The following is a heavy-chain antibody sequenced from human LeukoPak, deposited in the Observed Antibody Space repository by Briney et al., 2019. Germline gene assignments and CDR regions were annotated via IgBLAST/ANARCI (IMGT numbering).Heavy chain of an antibody. J-gene: IGHJ4*02. CDR3: ARKASSSGGANFDC. D-gene: IGHD6-6*01. V-gene: IGHV3-23*01. Sequence: GGSLRLSCAASGFTFTSYAMNWVRQAPGKGLEWVSAISGSGGSTYYADSVKGRFTISRDNSKNTLYLQVNSLRAEDTAVYFCARKASSSGGANFDCWGQGTLVTVSS. CDR2: ISGSGGST. CDR1: GFTFTSYA.